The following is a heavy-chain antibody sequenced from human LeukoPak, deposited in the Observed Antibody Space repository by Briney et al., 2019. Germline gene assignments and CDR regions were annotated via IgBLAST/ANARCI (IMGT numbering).Heavy chain of an antibody. Sequence: GGSLRLFCAASGFTFSSYGMSWVRQAPGGGREWVSAISGSGGSTYYADSVRGRFTISRDNSKNTLYLQMNSLRAEDTAVYYCAKDRNYYDSSGYSLDWGQGTLVTVSS. J-gene: IGHJ4*02. D-gene: IGHD3-22*01. CDR2: ISGSGGST. V-gene: IGHV3-23*01. CDR3: AKDRNYYDSSGYSLD. CDR1: GFTFSSYG.